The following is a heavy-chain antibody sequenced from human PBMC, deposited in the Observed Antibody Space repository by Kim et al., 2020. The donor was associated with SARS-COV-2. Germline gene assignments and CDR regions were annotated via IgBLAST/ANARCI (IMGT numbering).Heavy chain of an antibody. V-gene: IGHV4-39*01. Sequence: SETLSLTCTVSGGSISSSSYYWGWIRQPPGKGLEWIGSIYYSGSTYYNPSLKSRVTISVDTSKNQFSLKLSSVTAADTAVYYCARRSAPISNGMDVWGQGTTVTVSS. CDR2: IYYSGST. CDR3: ARRSAPISNGMDV. CDR1: GGSISSSSYY. J-gene: IGHJ6*02.